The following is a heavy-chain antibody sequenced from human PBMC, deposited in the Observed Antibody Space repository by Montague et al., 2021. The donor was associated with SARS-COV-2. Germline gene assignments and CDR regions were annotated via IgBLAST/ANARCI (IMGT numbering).Heavy chain of an antibody. V-gene: IGHV4-31*03. J-gene: IGHJ6*02. CDR2: IYYSGTT. CDR1: GASISSGGFY. Sequence: TLSLTCTVSGASISSGGFYWSWLRQHPRKGLEWIGFIYYSGTTXHXXXXKXRLTISIDTSKNQFSLKLRSVTAADTAVYYGARGLPYQMVAGAIPNYAMDVWGQGTTVTVSS. D-gene: IGHD2-15*01. CDR3: ARGLPYQMVAGAIPNYAMDV.